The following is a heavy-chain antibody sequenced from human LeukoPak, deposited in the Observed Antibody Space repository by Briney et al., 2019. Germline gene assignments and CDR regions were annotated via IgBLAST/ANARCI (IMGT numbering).Heavy chain of an antibody. CDR3: ARDSGGDYGLTVADY. CDR1: GFTFSSYW. CDR2: INSDGSST. J-gene: IGHJ4*02. Sequence: GGSLRLSCAASGFTFSSYWMHWVRQAPGKGLVWVSRINSDGSSTSYADSVKGRFTISRDNAKNTLYLQMNSLRAEDTAVYYCARDSGGDYGLTVADYWGQGTLVTVSS. V-gene: IGHV3-74*01. D-gene: IGHD4-17*01.